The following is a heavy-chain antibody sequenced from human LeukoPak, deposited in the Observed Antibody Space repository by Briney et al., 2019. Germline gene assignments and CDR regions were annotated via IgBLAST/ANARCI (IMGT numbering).Heavy chain of an antibody. V-gene: IGHV3-74*01. CDR1: KFTFSTYW. CDR3: AREDVDIAVAASGAFDI. D-gene: IGHD6-19*01. J-gene: IGHJ3*02. CDR2: TISDGSTT. Sequence: GGSLRLSCAASKFTFSTYWMHWVRQAPGKGLVWVSRTISDGSTTSYADSVKGRFTISRDNAKNTLYLQMNSLRAEDTAVYYCAREDVDIAVAASGAFDIWGQGTMVTVSS.